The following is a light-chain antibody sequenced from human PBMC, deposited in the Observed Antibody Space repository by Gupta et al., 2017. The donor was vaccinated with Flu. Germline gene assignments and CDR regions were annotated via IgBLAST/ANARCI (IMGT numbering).Light chain of an antibody. V-gene: IGKV1-5*03. CDR1: QSISSW. CDR2: KAS. Sequence: DIQMTQSPSTLSASVGDRVTITCRGSQSISSWLAWYQQKPGKAPKLLIYKASSLESGVPSRFSGSGSGTEFPLTISSLQPDDFATYYCQQYNSYSFTFGPGTKVDIK. J-gene: IGKJ3*01. CDR3: QQYNSYSFT.